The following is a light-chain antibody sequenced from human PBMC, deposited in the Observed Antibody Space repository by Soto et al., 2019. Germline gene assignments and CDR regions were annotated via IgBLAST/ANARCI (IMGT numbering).Light chain of an antibody. CDR3: QQYSNWLT. J-gene: IGKJ4*01. CDR1: QTVSSN. Sequence: EIVMTQSPDALSVSPGEGATLSYRASQTVSSNLAWYQQKPGQAPRLLIYDASTRATGIPARFSGSGSGTEFTLIISSLQSEDFAVYYCQQYSNWLTFGGGTKVDIK. V-gene: IGKV3-15*01. CDR2: DAS.